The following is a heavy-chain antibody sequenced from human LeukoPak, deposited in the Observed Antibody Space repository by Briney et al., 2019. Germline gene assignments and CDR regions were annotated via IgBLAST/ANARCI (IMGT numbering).Heavy chain of an antibody. D-gene: IGHD1-26*01. CDR3: AKTGSGTYYGDSFDI. V-gene: IGHV4-28*05. Sequence: KTSDTLSLTCAVSGDSITRSDWWAWIRQPPGKGLEWLGNIYYSGRVYHNPSLQTRVTMSVDSSKNQFSLRLGSVTAVDTAVYFCAKTGSGTYYGDSFDIWGQGILVTVSS. J-gene: IGHJ3*02. CDR1: GDSITRSDW. CDR2: IYYSGRV.